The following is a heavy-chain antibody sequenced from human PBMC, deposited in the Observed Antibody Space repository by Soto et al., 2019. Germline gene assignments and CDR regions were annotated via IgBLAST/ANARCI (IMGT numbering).Heavy chain of an antibody. CDR3: ATRIMAAPDI. J-gene: IGHJ3*02. V-gene: IGHV3-23*01. D-gene: IGHD2-15*01. CDR1: GLTFSSYA. Sequence: PGGSLRLSCAASGLTFSSYAMSWVRQAPGKGLEWVSGISGGGGGTDYTDSVKGRFTISRDNSKNTLYLQMNSLRADDTAVYYCATRIMAAPDIWGQGTMVTVSS. CDR2: ISGGGGGT.